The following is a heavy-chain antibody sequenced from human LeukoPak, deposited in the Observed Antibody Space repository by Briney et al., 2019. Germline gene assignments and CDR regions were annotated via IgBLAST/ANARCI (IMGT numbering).Heavy chain of an antibody. CDR2: IGTADDT. V-gene: IGHV3-13*04. CDR1: GFTFRSYD. J-gene: IGHJ6*02. CDR3: ARSGHYHYYGLDV. Sequence: PGGSLRLSCVASGFTFRSYDLHWVRHTTGKGLEWVSAIGTADDTFYPDSVKGRFTISRDDAKNSLYLQMSNLRVGDTAVYYCARSGHYHYYGLDVWGQGTTVTVSS.